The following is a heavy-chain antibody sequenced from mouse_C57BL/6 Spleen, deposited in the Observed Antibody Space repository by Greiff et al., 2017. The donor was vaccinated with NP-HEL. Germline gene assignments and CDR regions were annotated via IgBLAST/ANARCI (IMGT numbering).Heavy chain of an antibody. Sequence: EVQLQQSGPELVKPGASVKISCKASGYTFTDYYMNWVKQSHGKSLEWIGDINPNNGGTSYNQKFKGKATLTVDKSSSTAYMELRSLTSEDSAVYYCARSEYGHWYFDVWGTGTTVTVSS. CDR3: ARSEYGHWYFDV. D-gene: IGHD1-1*02. V-gene: IGHV1-26*01. J-gene: IGHJ1*03. CDR1: GYTFTDYY. CDR2: INPNNGGT.